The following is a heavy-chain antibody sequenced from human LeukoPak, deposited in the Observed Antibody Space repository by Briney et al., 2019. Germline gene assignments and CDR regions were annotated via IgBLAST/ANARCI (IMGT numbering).Heavy chain of an antibody. D-gene: IGHD7-27*01. J-gene: IGHJ4*02. Sequence: GGSLRLSCAASGFTFSSYAMSWVRQAPGKGLEWISVIGGGTGSAYYADSVKGRFIISRDNSKNTLYLQMNSLRAEDTAVYYCAKDAPKLGRAVGYWGQGTLVTVSS. CDR3: AKDAPKLGRAVGY. CDR2: IGGGTGSA. V-gene: IGHV3-23*01. CDR1: GFTFSSYA.